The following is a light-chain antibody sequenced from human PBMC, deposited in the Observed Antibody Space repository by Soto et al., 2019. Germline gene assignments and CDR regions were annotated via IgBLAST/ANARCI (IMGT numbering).Light chain of an antibody. V-gene: IGLV2-14*01. CDR3: NSYTRSNTRL. Sequence: QPVLTQPASVSGSPGQSITISCTGTSSDVGGYNYVSWYQHHPGKAPKLMIYEVSNRPSGVSNRFSGSKSGNTASLTISGLQAEDEADYYCNSYTRSNTRLFGGGTKLTVL. J-gene: IGLJ2*01. CDR2: EVS. CDR1: SSDVGGYNY.